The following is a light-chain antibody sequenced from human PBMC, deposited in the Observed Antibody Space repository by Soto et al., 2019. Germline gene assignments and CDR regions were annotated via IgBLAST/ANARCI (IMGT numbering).Light chain of an antibody. CDR3: CSYAGGTSVA. J-gene: IGLJ2*01. Sequence: QSALTQPASVSGSPGQSITISCTGTSSDVGSYNLVSWYQQHPGKAPKLMIYEDIERPSGVSNRFSGSKSGNTASLTISGLQTEDEADYYCCSYAGGTSVAFGGGTKVTVL. V-gene: IGLV2-23*01. CDR2: EDI. CDR1: SSDVGSYNL.